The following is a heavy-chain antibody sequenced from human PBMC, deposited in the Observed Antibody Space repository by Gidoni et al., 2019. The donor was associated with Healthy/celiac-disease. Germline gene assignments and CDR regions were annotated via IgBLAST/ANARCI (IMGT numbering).Heavy chain of an antibody. Sequence: QLTLTESGPTLVKPTQPLTLTCTFSGFSLSTSGVGVGWLRHHPGKALEWLALIYWNDDNRYSPSLKSRLTSTKDTSKNQVVLTMTNRDPGDTATYDWAHRQLYSDPGLGWGGQGTLVTVSS. CDR1: GFSLSTSGVG. V-gene: IGHV2-5*01. J-gene: IGHJ4*02. CDR3: AHRQLYSDPGLGW. D-gene: IGHD2-8*01. CDR2: IYWNDDN.